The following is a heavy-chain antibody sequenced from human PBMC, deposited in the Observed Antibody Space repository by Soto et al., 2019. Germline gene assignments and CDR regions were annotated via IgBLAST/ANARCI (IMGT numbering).Heavy chain of an antibody. CDR1: GLTFSSFA. CDR2: MSYDGSNK. V-gene: IGHV3-30-3*01. D-gene: IGHD3-3*01. J-gene: IGHJ4*02. CDR3: ARPRGFGVIINFFDY. Sequence: GGSLRLSCAVSGLTFSSFAMHWVRQAPGKGLEWVAVMSYDGSNKYYADSVKGRFTISRDNSKNTVYLQMNSLRAEDTAVYYCARPRGFGVIINFFDYWGQGTLVTVSS.